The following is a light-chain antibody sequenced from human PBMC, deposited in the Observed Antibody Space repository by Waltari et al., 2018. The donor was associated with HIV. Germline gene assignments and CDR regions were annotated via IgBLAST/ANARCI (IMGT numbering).Light chain of an antibody. CDR3: GTWDSRLSAVI. CDR1: SSNLCTLY. CDR2: DNN. Sequence: QSVLPQPPSVSAAPGHMLTTPHSASSSNLCTLYLSWYQQLPETAPKLLIYDNNKRLSGIPDRFSGSKSGTSATLGITGLQTGDEADYYCGTWDSRLSAVIFGGGTKLTVL. J-gene: IGLJ2*01. V-gene: IGLV1-51*01.